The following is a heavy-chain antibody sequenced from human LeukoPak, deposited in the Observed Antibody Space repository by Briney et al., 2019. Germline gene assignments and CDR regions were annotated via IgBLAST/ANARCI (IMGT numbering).Heavy chain of an antibody. J-gene: IGHJ4*02. CDR2: ISTSGEST. CDR1: GFTFSRYP. V-gene: IGHV3-23*01. Sequence: GGSLRLSCAASGFTFSRYPMSWVRQAPGKGLEWVSAISTSGESTDYADSVKGRFTISRDNSKNTLYLQMNSLRAEDTAVYYCAKDRGLYGGHFDYWGQGTLVTVSS. CDR3: AKDRGLYGGHFDY. D-gene: IGHD4-23*01.